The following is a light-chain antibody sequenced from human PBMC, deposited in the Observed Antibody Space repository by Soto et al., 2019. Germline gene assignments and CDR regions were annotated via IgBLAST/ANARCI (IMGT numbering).Light chain of an antibody. CDR3: QQYNNLPPIT. Sequence: EIVMTQSPGTLSVSPGERATLSCRASQSVRSKLAWYQQKPGQAPRLLIYDASTRATGIPARFSGSGSGTEFTLTISSLQSEDFAVYYCQQYNNLPPITFGQGTRLEIK. CDR1: QSVRSK. CDR2: DAS. J-gene: IGKJ5*01. V-gene: IGKV3-15*01.